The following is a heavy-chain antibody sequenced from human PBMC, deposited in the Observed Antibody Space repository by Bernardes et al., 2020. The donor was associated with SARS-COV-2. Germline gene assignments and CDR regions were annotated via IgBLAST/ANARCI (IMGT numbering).Heavy chain of an antibody. V-gene: IGHV1-69*13. D-gene: IGHD6-6*01. CDR1: GDTFPSYA. CDR3: ARETIAARPGIWFDP. CDR2: IISRFGST. J-gene: IGHJ5*02. Sequence: SVKVSCKASGDTFPSYAFSWVRPAPGQGLAWMGRIISRFGSTNYAQNFQGRVTLTADESSRTAYMERRSLRSEDTALYYCARETIAARPGIWFDPWGKGTRVTVSS.